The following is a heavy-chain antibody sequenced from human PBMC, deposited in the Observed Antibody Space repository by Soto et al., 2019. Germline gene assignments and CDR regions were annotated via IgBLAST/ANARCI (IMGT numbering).Heavy chain of an antibody. CDR2: ISGSGGST. J-gene: IGHJ4*02. D-gene: IGHD3-3*01. CDR1: GFTFSSYA. CDR3: AKDSGLRFLEWLNYFDY. V-gene: IGHV3-23*01. Sequence: GGSLRLSCAASGFTFSSYAMSWVRQAPGKGLEWVSAISGSGGSTYYADSVKGRFTISRDNSKNTLYLQMNSLRAEDTAVYYCAKDSGLRFLEWLNYFDYWGQGTLVTVSS.